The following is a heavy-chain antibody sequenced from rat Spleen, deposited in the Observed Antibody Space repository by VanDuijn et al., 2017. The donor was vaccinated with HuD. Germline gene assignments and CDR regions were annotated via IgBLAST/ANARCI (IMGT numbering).Heavy chain of an antibody. CDR1: GFTFSNHD. CDR2: ISPSGDST. J-gene: IGHJ3*01. V-gene: IGHV5-27*01. Sequence: EVQLVESGGGLLQPGRSLKLSCAASGFTFSNHDMAWVRQAPTKGLEWLASISPSGDSTYYPDSVKGRFTISRDNAKSTLFLQMNSLRSEDTATYYCTRAEFGVGWFAYWGQGTLVTVSS. CDR3: TRAEFGVGWFAY. D-gene: IGHD4-4*01.